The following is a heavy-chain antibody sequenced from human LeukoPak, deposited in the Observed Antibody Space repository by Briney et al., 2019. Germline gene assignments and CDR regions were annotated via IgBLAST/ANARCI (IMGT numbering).Heavy chain of an antibody. D-gene: IGHD3-16*01. Sequence: GASVKVSCKASGYTFTSYGISWVRQAPGQGLEWMGWISAYNGNTNYAQKFQGRVTITADESTSTAYMELSSLRSEDTAVYYCARDARSGDDYQYYFDYWGQGTLVTVSS. J-gene: IGHJ4*02. CDR2: ISAYNGNT. V-gene: IGHV1-18*01. CDR3: ARDARSGDDYQYYFDY. CDR1: GYTFTSYG.